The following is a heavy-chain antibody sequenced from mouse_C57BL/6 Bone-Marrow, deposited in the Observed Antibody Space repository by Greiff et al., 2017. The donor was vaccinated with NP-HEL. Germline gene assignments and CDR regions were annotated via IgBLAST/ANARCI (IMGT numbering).Heavy chain of an antibody. CDR2: INPNNGGT. CDR1: GYTFTDYN. D-gene: IGHD2-4*01. V-gene: IGHV1-18*01. J-gene: IGHJ2*01. Sequence: EVKLEESGPELVKPGASVKIPCKASGYTFTDYNMDWVKQSHGKSLEWIGDINPNNGGTIYNQKFKGKATLTVDKSSSTAYMELRSLTSEDTAVYYCARSLMITTVFDYWGQGTTLTVSS. CDR3: ARSLMITTVFDY.